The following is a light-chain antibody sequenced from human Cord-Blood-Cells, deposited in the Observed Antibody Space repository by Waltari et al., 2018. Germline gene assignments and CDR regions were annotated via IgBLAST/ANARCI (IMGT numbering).Light chain of an antibody. J-gene: IGLJ1*01. Sequence: QSVLTQPPSASGTPGQRLTLPCSGSSSNIGSNTVNWYQQLPGTAPKLLIYSNNQRPSGVPDRFSGSKSGTSASLAISGLQSEDEADYYCAAWDDSLNGYVFGTGTKVTVL. CDR3: AAWDDSLNGYV. V-gene: IGLV1-44*01. CDR2: SNN. CDR1: SSNIGSNT.